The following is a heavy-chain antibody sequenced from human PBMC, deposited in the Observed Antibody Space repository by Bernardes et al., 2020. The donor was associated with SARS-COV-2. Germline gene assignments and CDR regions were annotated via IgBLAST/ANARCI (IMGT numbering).Heavy chain of an antibody. Sequence: ASVKVSCKASGYTFTDYSFHWVRQAPGQGLEWMGWINPDSGGTKYAQKFQGRVTMTRDTSISTAHMELSRLTSDDTAVYYCARRHNVDSFNIWGQGTMVTVSS. CDR1: GYTFTDYS. D-gene: IGHD4-17*01. CDR2: INPDSGGT. J-gene: IGHJ3*02. CDR3: ARRHNVDSFNI. V-gene: IGHV1-2*02.